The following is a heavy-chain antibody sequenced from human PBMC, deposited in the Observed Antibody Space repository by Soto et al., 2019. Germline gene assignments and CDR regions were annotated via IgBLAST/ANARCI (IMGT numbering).Heavy chain of an antibody. J-gene: IGHJ6*02. CDR2: IIPLLNTP. V-gene: IGHV1-69*01. CDR1: GGTFSSYA. Sequence: QVQLVQSGAEVKKPGSSVKVSCRASGGTFSSYAVSWERQAPGQGLEWMGVIIPLLNTPKYVEKFQGRVTITADASATTAYLELSSLTSEDTAVYYCARESSSPNYYYYGMDVWGQGTTVTVSS. CDR3: ARESSSPNYYYYGMDV. D-gene: IGHD6-6*01.